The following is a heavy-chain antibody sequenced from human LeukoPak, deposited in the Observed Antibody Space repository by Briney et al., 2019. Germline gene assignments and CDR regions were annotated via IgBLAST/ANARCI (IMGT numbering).Heavy chain of an antibody. CDR1: GFTFSSYW. J-gene: IGHJ6*03. CDR3: ARALRDYYYYYMDV. Sequence: PGGSLRLSCAASGFTFSSYWMSWVRQAPGKGLEWVANIKQDGSEKYYVDSVKDRFTISRDNAKNSLYLQMNSLRAEDTAVYYCARALRDYYYYYMDVWGKGTTVTVSS. V-gene: IGHV3-7*04. CDR2: IKQDGSEK.